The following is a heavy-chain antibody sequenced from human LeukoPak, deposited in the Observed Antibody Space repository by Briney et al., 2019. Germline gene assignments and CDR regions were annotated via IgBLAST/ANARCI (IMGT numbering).Heavy chain of an antibody. CDR1: GFTFSRYG. CDR3: AKDRSIYGSGSYCMDV. CDR2: ISYDGSNK. V-gene: IGHV3-30*18. Sequence: GGSLRLSCAASGFTFSRYGMHWVRQAPAKGLEWVALISYDGSNKYYADSVKGRFTISRDNSKNTLYLQMNSLRAEDTAVYYCAKDRSIYGSGSYCMDVWGQGTTVTVSS. D-gene: IGHD3-10*01. J-gene: IGHJ6*02.